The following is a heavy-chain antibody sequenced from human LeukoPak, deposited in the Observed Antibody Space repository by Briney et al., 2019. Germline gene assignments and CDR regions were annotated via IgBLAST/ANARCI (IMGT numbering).Heavy chain of an antibody. CDR2: ISYDGSNK. Sequence: GGSLRLSCAASGFTFSSYAMHWVRQAPGKGLEWVAVISYDGSNKYYADSVKGRFTISRDNSKNTLYLQMNSLRAEDTAVYYCARDFEGWKGYNVDTAMVFSGAFDIWGQGTMVTVSS. CDR3: ARDFEGWKGYNVDTAMVFSGAFDI. V-gene: IGHV3-30*04. J-gene: IGHJ3*02. D-gene: IGHD5-18*01. CDR1: GFTFSSYA.